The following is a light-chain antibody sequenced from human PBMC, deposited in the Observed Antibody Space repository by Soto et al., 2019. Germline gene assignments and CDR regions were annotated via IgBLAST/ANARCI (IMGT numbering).Light chain of an antibody. J-gene: IGLJ1*01. CDR1: SSDVGGYNS. CDR3: SSYTSSSTLV. V-gene: IGLV2-14*01. CDR2: DVS. Sequence: QSALTQPASVSGSPGQSITISCTGTSSDVGGYNSVAWYQHNPGKAPKLMIYDVSNRPSGVSSRFSGSKSGHKASLSISGLQGEDQGDYYCSSYTSSSTLVFGTGTKVTVL.